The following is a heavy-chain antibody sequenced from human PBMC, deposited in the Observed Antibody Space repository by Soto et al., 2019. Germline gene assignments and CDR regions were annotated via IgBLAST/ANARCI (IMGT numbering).Heavy chain of an antibody. CDR1: GFTFSTYW. CDR2: INSDGSST. D-gene: IGHD6-19*01. CDR3: AREAPYSSGWYYFDY. V-gene: IGHV3-74*01. Sequence: GGSLRLSCAASGFTFSTYWMHWVRQAPGKGLVWVSRINSDGSSTSYADSVKGRFTTSRDNAKNTLYLQMNSLRAEDTAVYYCAREAPYSSGWYYFDYWGQGTLVTVSS. J-gene: IGHJ4*02.